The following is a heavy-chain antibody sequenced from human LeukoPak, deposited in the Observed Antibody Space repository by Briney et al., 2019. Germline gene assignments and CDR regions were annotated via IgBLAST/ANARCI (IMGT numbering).Heavy chain of an antibody. Sequence: GGSLRLSCAASGFTFSSYSMNWARQAPGKGLEWVSYISSSSSTIYYADSVKGRFTISRDNSKNTLYLQMNSLRAEDTAVYYCAKDHTGGNYWGQGTLVTVSS. D-gene: IGHD1-26*01. CDR1: GFTFSSYS. CDR3: AKDHTGGNY. V-gene: IGHV3-48*01. CDR2: ISSSSSTI. J-gene: IGHJ4*02.